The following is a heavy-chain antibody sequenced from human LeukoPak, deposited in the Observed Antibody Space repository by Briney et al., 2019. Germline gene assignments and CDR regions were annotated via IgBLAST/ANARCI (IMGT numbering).Heavy chain of an antibody. D-gene: IGHD1-26*01. CDR2: IYHSGST. J-gene: IGHJ4*02. CDR3: ARDSSGSYYASSDY. Sequence: SETLSLTCTVSGGSISSYYWSWIRQPPGKGLEWIGSIYHSGSTYYNPSLKGRVTKSVDTSKNQFSLKLSSVTAADTAVYYCARDSSGSYYASSDYWGQGTLVTVSS. CDR1: GGSISSYY. V-gene: IGHV4-38-2*02.